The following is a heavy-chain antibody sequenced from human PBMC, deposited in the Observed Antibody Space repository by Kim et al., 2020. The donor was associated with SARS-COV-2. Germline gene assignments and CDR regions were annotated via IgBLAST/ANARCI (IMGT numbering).Heavy chain of an antibody. Sequence: SETLSLTCAVYGGSFSGYYWSWIRQPPGKGLEWIGEINHSGSTNYNPSLKSRVTISVDTSKNQFSLKLRSVTAADTAVYYCARSSSSSLNWFDPWGQGTLVTVSS. CDR2: INHSGST. CDR3: ARSSSSSLNWFDP. CDR1: GGSFSGYY. V-gene: IGHV4-34*01. D-gene: IGHD6-6*01. J-gene: IGHJ5*02.